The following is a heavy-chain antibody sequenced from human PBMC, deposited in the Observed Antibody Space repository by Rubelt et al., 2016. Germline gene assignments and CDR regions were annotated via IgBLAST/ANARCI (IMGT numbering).Heavy chain of an antibody. J-gene: IGHJ4*02. CDR1: GGSISTGGYY. V-gene: IGHV4-31*03. CDR3: ARGFYYFDY. Sequence: QVQLRESGPGLVKPSQTLSLTCSVSGGSISTGGYYWSWIRQHPAKGLEWIGYIYYSGSTYYSPSLRSRVTLSVDTSKNQFSLKLSSVTAADTAVYYCARGFYYFDYWGQGTLVTVSS. CDR2: IYYSGST. D-gene: IGHD3-3*01.